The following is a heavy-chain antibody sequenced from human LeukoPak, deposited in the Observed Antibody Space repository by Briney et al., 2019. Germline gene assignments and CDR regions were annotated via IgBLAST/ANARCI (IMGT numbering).Heavy chain of an antibody. CDR3: ARHVKEWLADY. CDR1: GYRFSSYW. Sequence: GESLKISCRGSGYRFSSYWIGWVRQIPGQGLEWMGIIQPRCSDTRYTPPFQAQVTISVDTPISTASLQWSSLKASDTAMYYWARHVKEWLADYWGEGTPVTVSS. CDR2: IQPRCSDT. D-gene: IGHD6-19*01. V-gene: IGHV5-51*01. J-gene: IGHJ4*02.